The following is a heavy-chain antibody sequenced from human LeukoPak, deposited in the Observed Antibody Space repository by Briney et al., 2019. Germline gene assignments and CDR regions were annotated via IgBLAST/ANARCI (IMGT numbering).Heavy chain of an antibody. CDR3: ARLDWGSGGSGSFDF. Sequence: SETLSLTCTVSGDSISTSSYYWGWIRQPPGKGLEWLENIYYSGNTYYNPPLKSRVTLSVDTSKNQFSLTVRSVTAADTAVYYWARLDWGSGGSGSFDFWGQGTLVTVSS. CDR1: GDSISTSSYY. V-gene: IGHV4-39*01. D-gene: IGHD7-27*01. CDR2: IYYSGNT. J-gene: IGHJ4*02.